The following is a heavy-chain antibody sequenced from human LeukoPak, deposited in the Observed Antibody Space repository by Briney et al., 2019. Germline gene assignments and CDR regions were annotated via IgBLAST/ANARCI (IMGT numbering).Heavy chain of an antibody. J-gene: IGHJ4*02. D-gene: IGHD6-13*01. V-gene: IGHV4-39*02. CDR2: IYYSGNT. Sequence: SETLSLTCTVSGVSISSSNSYWGWIRQPPGKGLEWIGSIYYSGNTYYNASLKSQVSISIDTSKNQFSLRLTSVTAADTAVYYCARDLVGIAYRGAFYYWGQGTLVTVSS. CDR1: GVSISSSNSY. CDR3: ARDLVGIAYRGAFYY.